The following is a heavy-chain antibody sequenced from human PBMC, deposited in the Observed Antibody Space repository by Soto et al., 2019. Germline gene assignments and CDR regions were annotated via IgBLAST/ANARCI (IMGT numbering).Heavy chain of an antibody. CDR2: IYYSGST. Sequence: QVQLQESGPGLVRPSETLSLTCTVSGGSINNYYWNWIRQSPGKGLEWIGYIYYSGSTDYNPSLQSRVPISVDTSKNQFSLKLSSVTAADTAVYHCARRGFHDYGGNRWYFDLWGRGTLVTVSS. V-gene: IGHV4-59*01. CDR1: GGSINNYY. D-gene: IGHD4-17*01. CDR3: ARRGFHDYGGNRWYFDL. J-gene: IGHJ2*01.